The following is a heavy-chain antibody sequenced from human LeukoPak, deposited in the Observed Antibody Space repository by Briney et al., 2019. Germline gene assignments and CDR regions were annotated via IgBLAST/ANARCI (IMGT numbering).Heavy chain of an antibody. V-gene: IGHV4-34*01. D-gene: IGHD2-15*01. CDR1: GGSFSGYY. Sequence: SETLSLTCAVYGGSFSGYYWSWIRQPPGKGLEWIGEINHSGSTNYNPSLKSRVTISVDTSKNQFSLKLSSVTAADTAVYYCARLNDCSGGSCVLDYWGQGTLVTVSS. J-gene: IGHJ4*02. CDR2: INHSGST. CDR3: ARLNDCSGGSCVLDY.